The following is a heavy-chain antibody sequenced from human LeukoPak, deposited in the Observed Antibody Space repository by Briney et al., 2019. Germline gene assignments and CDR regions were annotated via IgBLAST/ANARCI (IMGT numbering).Heavy chain of an antibody. CDR3: CVVVIAINAFDI. CDR2: ISSSSSSYI. J-gene: IGHJ3*02. V-gene: IGHV3-21*01. Sequence: PGGSLRLSCAASGFTFSSYSMNWVRQAPGKGLEWVSSISSSSSSYIYYADSVKGRFTISRDNAKNSLYLQMNSLRAEDTAVYYCCVVVIAINAFDIWGQGTMVTVSS. CDR1: GFTFSSYS. D-gene: IGHD2-21*01.